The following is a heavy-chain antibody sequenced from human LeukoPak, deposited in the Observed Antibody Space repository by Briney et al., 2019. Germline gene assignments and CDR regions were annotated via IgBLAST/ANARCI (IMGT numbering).Heavy chain of an antibody. J-gene: IGHJ3*02. D-gene: IGHD3-10*01. CDR2: IYYSGST. Sequence: SETLSLTCTVSGGSISSSSYYWGWIRQPPGKGLEWIGCIYYSGSTYYNPSLKSRVTISVDTSKNQFSLKLSSVTAADTAVYYCAREQEEGGSGVYHAFDIWGQGTMVTVSS. CDR1: GGSISSSSYY. CDR3: AREQEEGGSGVYHAFDI. V-gene: IGHV4-39*07.